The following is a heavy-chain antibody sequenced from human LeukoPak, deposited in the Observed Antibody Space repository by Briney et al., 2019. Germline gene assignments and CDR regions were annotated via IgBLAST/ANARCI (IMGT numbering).Heavy chain of an antibody. CDR3: ARGVLGYCSGGSCYLDY. V-gene: IGHV1-69*05. Sequence: SVKVSCKASGYTFTVYYMHWVRQAPGQGLEWMGGIIPIFGTANYAQKFQGRVTITTDESTSTAYMELSSLRSEDTAVYYCARGVLGYCSGGSCYLDYWGQGTLVTVSS. D-gene: IGHD2-15*01. J-gene: IGHJ4*02. CDR1: GYTFTVYY. CDR2: IIPIFGTA.